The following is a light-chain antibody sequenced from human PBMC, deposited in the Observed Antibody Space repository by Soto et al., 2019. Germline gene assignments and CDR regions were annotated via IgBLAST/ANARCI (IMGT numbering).Light chain of an antibody. Sequence: AIQMTQSPPSLSASVGDRVIITCRTSQGISNDLGWYQQKPGKAPKLLIFGASTLQSGVPSRFSGGGSGTDFTLTITSLQPEDFATYYCLQHYNYPLTFGGGTKVEVK. V-gene: IGKV1-6*01. CDR1: QGISND. CDR3: LQHYNYPLT. CDR2: GAS. J-gene: IGKJ4*01.